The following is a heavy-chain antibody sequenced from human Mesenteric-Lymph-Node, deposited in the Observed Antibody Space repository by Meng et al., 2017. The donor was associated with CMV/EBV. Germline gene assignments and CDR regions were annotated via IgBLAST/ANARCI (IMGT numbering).Heavy chain of an antibody. J-gene: IGHJ6*02. CDR2: ISYDGSNK. Sequence: GESLKISCAASGFTFSSYAMHWVRQAPGKGLEWVAVISYDGSNKYYADSVKGRFTISRDNSKNTLYLQMNSLRAEDTAVYYCVSPRLISRSENYGMDVWGQGTTVTVSS. V-gene: IGHV3-30*04. D-gene: IGHD2-8*01. CDR1: GFTFSSYA. CDR3: VSPRLISRSENYGMDV.